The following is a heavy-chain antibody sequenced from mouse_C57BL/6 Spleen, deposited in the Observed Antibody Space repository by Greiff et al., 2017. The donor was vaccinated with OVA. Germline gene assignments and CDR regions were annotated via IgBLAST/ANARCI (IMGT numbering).Heavy chain of an antibody. CDR2: ISSGGSYT. CDR1: GFTFSSYG. CDR3: ARRNYYGSSYGYFDV. Sequence: DVQLVESGGDLVKPGGSLKLSCAASGFTFSSYGMYWVRQTPDKRLEWVATISSGGSYTYYTDSVKGRFTISRDNAKNTLYLQLSSLKSEDTAMYYCARRNYYGSSYGYFDVWGTGTTVTVSS. V-gene: IGHV5-6*02. J-gene: IGHJ1*03. D-gene: IGHD1-1*01.